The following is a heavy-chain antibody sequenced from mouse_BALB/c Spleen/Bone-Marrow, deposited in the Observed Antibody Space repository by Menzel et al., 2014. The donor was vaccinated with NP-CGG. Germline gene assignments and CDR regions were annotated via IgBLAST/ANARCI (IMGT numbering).Heavy chain of an antibody. CDR1: GFSLNSYG. J-gene: IGHJ4*01. D-gene: IGHD1-1*01. CDR3: ARGSYYEGAMDY. V-gene: IGHV2-9*02. Sequence: VMLVESGPGLVAPSQSLSITCTVSGFSLNSYGVHWVRQPPGKVLEWLGVIWAGGSTNYNSALMSRLSISKDNSKSXVFLKMNSLQTDDPAMYYCARGSYYEGAMDYWGQGTSVTVSS. CDR2: IWAGGST.